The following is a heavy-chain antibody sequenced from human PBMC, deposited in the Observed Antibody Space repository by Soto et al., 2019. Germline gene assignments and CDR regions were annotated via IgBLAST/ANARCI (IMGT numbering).Heavy chain of an antibody. CDR2: ISSGGGT. Sequence: EVQLVESGGGLVQPGGSLTLSCAVSGFTFSVNYMTWVRQAPGKGLEWVSLISSGGGTYYADSVRGRFTISRDNSKDTLYLQMNSLRAEDTAVYYCARDVRQGWFDPWGQGTLVTVSS. CDR3: ARDVRQGWFDP. V-gene: IGHV3-66*01. J-gene: IGHJ5*02. CDR1: GFTFSVNY.